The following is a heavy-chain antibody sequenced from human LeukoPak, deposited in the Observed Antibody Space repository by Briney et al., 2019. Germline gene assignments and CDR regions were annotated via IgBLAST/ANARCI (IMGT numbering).Heavy chain of an antibody. V-gene: IGHV4-39*07. CDR1: GGSVKSSNDY. Sequence: SETLSLTCTVSGGSVKSSNDYWAWIRQPPGKGLEWIGSIYYSESTYDNPSLKSRVTMSVDMSKNQFSLKLSSVTVADTAVYYCAKENEVAAILRRNWFDPWGQGVLVIVPS. D-gene: IGHD1-1*01. CDR2: IYYSEST. J-gene: IGHJ5*02. CDR3: AKENEVAAILRRNWFDP.